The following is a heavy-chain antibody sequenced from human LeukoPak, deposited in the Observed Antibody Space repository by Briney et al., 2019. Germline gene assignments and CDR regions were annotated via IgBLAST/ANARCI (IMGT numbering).Heavy chain of an antibody. CDR3: ARPLMGDISGYYYWYFDL. Sequence: SETLSLTCTVSGGSISSYYWSWIRQPPGKGLEWIGYIYYSGSTNYNPSLKSRVTISVDTSKNQFSLKLSSVTAADTAVYYCARPLMGDISGYYYWYFDLWGRGTLVTVSS. CDR1: GGSISSYY. CDR2: IYYSGST. V-gene: IGHV4-59*01. D-gene: IGHD3-22*01. J-gene: IGHJ2*01.